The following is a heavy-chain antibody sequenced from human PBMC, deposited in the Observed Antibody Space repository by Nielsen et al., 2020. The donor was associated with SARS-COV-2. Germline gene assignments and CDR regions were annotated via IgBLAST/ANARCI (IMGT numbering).Heavy chain of an antibody. D-gene: IGHD6-13*01. J-gene: IGHJ4*02. CDR2: IYHSGST. V-gene: IGHV4-38-2*02. CDR3: ARVSIAAAGKGGDY. CDR1: GYSISSGYY. Sequence: GSLRLSCTVSGYSISSGYYWGWIRQPPGKGLEWIGSIYHSGSTYYNPSLKSRVTISVDTSKNQFSLKLSSVTAADTAVYYCARVSIAAAGKGGDYWGQGTLVTVSS.